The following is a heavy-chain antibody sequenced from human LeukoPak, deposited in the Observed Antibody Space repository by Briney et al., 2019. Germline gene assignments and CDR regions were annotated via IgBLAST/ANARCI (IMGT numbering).Heavy chain of an antibody. CDR2: IYYSGST. CDR3: AREVIAYCGGDCYSLPEMAFDI. D-gene: IGHD2-21*01. Sequence: SETLSLTCTVSGGSISSSSYYWGWIRQPPGKGLEWIGSIYYSGSTYYNPSLKSRVTISVDTSKNQFSLKLSSVTAADTAVYYCAREVIAYCGGDCYSLPEMAFDIWGQGTMVTVSS. V-gene: IGHV4-39*02. J-gene: IGHJ3*02. CDR1: GGSISSSSYY.